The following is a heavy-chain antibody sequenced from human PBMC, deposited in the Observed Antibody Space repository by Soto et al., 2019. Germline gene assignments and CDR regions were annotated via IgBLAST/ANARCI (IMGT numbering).Heavy chain of an antibody. CDR2: IYHSGST. CDR3: ARDQGSHPGD. CDR1: GGSISSNNW. D-gene: IGHD6-13*01. Sequence: QVQLQESGPGLVRPSGTLSLTCAVSGGSISSNNWWSWVRQPPGKGLEWIGEIYHSGSTNYNPSLKSRVTISVVPSKNLFSLTLNSVTAADTAFYYCARDQGSHPGDWRQGTLVSVSS. J-gene: IGHJ1*01. V-gene: IGHV4-4*02.